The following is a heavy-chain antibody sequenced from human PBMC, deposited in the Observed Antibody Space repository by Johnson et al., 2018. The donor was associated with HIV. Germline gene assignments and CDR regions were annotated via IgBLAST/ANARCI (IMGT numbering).Heavy chain of an antibody. Sequence: VQLVESGGGVVQPGGSLRLSCAASGFTFSSYGMSWVRQAPGKGLEWVSAISGSGGSTYYADSVKGRFTISRDNSKNTLYLQMNSLRAEDTAVYYCAKSPRFTIFGSDAFDIWGRGTRVTVSS. CDR3: AKSPRFTIFGSDAFDI. D-gene: IGHD3-3*01. V-gene: IGHV3-23*04. CDR1: GFTFSSYG. J-gene: IGHJ3*02. CDR2: ISGSGGST.